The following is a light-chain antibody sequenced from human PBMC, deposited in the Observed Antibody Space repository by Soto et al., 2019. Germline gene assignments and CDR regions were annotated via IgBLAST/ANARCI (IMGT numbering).Light chain of an antibody. Sequence: DIQMTHSPSSLSASVEDRVIITFRASQSISNHLNWYQQKPGKAPKLLIFAASSLQSGVPSRFSGSGSETDFTFTISSLQPEDFATYSCQQSYSTTWTFGQGTKVDIK. CDR2: AAS. V-gene: IGKV1-39*01. CDR1: QSISNH. CDR3: QQSYSTTWT. J-gene: IGKJ1*01.